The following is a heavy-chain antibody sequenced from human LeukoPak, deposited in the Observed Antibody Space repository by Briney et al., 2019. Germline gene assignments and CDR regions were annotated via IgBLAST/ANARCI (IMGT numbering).Heavy chain of an antibody. J-gene: IGHJ5*02. CDR1: GYTFTSYG. CDR2: INPNSGGT. V-gene: IGHV1-2*02. Sequence: GASVKVSCKASGYTFTSYGISWVGQAPGQGREGRGGINPNSGGTNYAKKFQGRVTMTRDTSISTAYMELSRLRSDDTAVYYCARDRGPLWFGEYTPGGNWFDLWGQGTLVTVSS. CDR3: ARDRGPLWFGEYTPGGNWFDL. D-gene: IGHD3-10*01.